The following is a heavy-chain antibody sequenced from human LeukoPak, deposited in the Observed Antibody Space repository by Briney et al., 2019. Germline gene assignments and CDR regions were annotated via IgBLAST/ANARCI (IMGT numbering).Heavy chain of an antibody. Sequence: PGGSLRLSCAASGFTFSSYEMNWVRQAPGKGLEWVSYISGSGSTIYYGDSLKGRFTISRDNANNSLYLQMNSLRVEDTAVYYCARTVGDYLDYWGQGTLVTVSS. CDR1: GFTFSSYE. D-gene: IGHD4-17*01. CDR3: ARTVGDYLDY. CDR2: ISGSGSTI. V-gene: IGHV3-48*03. J-gene: IGHJ4*02.